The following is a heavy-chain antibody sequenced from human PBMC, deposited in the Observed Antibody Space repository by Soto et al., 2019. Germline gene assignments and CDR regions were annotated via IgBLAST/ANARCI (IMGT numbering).Heavy chain of an antibody. CDR1: GGSISSGGYY. CDR3: ASRRITMIVGPSDAFDI. Sequence: QVQLQESGPGLVKPSQTLSLTCTVSGGSISSGGYYWSWIRQHPGKGLEWIGYIYYSGSTYYNPSLKSRVTISVDTSKNQFSLKLSSVTAADTAVYYCASRRITMIVGPSDAFDIWGQGTMVTVSS. J-gene: IGHJ3*02. V-gene: IGHV4-31*03. D-gene: IGHD3-22*01. CDR2: IYYSGST.